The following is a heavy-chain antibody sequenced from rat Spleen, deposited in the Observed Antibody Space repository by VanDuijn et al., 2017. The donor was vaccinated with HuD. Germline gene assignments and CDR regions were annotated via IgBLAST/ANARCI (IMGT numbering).Heavy chain of an antibody. CDR3: TRDSSFYYFDY. D-gene: IGHD1-2*01. CDR2: ITYDGNST. V-gene: IGHV5-20*01. J-gene: IGHJ2*01. Sequence: EVHLVESGGGLVQPGRSLKLSCAASEFTFSNYDMAWVRQAPTKGLEWVASITYDGNSTFYRDSVRGRFTISRDDSTSTLYLQMDSLRSEDTATYYWTRDSSFYYFDYWGQGAMVTVSS. CDR1: EFTFSNYD.